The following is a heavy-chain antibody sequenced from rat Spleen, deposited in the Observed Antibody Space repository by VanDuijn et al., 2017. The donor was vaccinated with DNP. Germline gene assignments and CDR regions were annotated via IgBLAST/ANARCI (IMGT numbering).Heavy chain of an antibody. CDR1: GFTFSDYA. CDR2: ISYEGSRT. Sequence: EVQLVESGGGLVQPGRSLILSCAASGFTFSDYAMAWVRQAPKKGLEWVAYISYEGSRTYYRDSVKGRFTLSRYNAKSTLYLQMDSLRSEETATYYCARHAYGYSLNYAMDAWGQGASVTVSS. J-gene: IGHJ4*01. CDR3: ARHAYGYSLNYAMDA. D-gene: IGHD1-9*01. V-gene: IGHV5-22*01.